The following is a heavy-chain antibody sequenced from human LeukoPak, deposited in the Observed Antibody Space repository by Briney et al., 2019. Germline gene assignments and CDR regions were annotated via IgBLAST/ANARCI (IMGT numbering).Heavy chain of an antibody. CDR1: GGSFSGYY. CDR2: INHSGST. J-gene: IGHJ4*02. V-gene: IGHV4-34*01. Sequence: SETQSLTCAVYGGSFSGYYWSWIRQPPGKGLEWIGEINHSGSTNYNPSLKSRVTISVDTSKNQFSLKLSSVTAADTAVYYCARDELWLVYWGQGTLVTVSS. D-gene: IGHD5-18*01. CDR3: ARDELWLVY.